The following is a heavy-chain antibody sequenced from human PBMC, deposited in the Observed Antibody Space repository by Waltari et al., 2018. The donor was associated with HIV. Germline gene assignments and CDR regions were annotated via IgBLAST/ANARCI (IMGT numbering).Heavy chain of an antibody. D-gene: IGHD3-9*01. Sequence: EAQLLESGGGVVRPGGSLRVSCVGSGFHFSESNINWVRQAPGIGLGWGASRNWNGDDLRYADFAKCRFLVSRDNSQDSLHLRMSSLRPDDTAQYFCTRDGAYLYFGFDVWGQGVSVTVSS. CDR3: TRDGAYLYFGFDV. CDR1: GFHFSESN. V-gene: IGHV3-20*04. J-gene: IGHJ6*02. CDR2: RNWNGDDL.